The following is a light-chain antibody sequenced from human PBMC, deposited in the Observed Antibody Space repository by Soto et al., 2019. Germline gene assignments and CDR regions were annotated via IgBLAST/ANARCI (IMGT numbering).Light chain of an antibody. CDR3: LHYSNYFWT. J-gene: IGKJ1*01. CDR1: QSISSW. Sequence: DIQMTQSPSTLSASVGDRVTTTCRASQSISSWLAWYQQKPGKAPKVLIYKASSLESGVPSRFSGSGSGTEFTLTISSLQPDDFATYYCLHYSNYFWTFGQGTKVEIK. V-gene: IGKV1-5*03. CDR2: KAS.